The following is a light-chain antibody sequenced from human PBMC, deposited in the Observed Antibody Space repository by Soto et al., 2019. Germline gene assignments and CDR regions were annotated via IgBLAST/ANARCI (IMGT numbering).Light chain of an antibody. J-gene: IGKJ4*01. V-gene: IGKV2-28*01. CDR2: LGS. Sequence: DIVMTQSPLSLPVTLGEPASISCRSSQSLLNSNGYNYLDWYLQKPGQSPQLLIYLGSNRASGVPDRFSGSGSGTDFTLKISRVEAEDVGLYYCMQALHFPLTFGGGTKVEIK. CDR3: MQALHFPLT. CDR1: QSLLNSNGYNY.